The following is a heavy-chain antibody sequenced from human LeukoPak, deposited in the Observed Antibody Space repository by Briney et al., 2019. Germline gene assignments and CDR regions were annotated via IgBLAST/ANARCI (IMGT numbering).Heavy chain of an antibody. Sequence: SETLSLTCTVSGGSISSGSYYWSWIRQPAGKGLEWIGRIYTSGSTYYNPSLKSRVTISVDTSKNQFSLKLSSVTAADTAVYYCARLQMLRRRAPPSFDYWGQGTLVTVSS. J-gene: IGHJ4*02. CDR1: GGSISSGSYY. CDR2: IYTSGST. D-gene: IGHD3-10*02. CDR3: ARLQMLRRRAPPSFDY. V-gene: IGHV4-61*02.